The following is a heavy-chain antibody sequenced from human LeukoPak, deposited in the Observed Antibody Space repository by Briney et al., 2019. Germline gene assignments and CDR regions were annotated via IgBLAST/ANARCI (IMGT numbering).Heavy chain of an antibody. J-gene: IGHJ3*02. CDR1: GFTFSSYA. CDR3: ARADYYDSSGYHSAGVLNAFDI. Sequence: GGSLRLSCAASGFTFSSYAMNWVRQTPGKGLEWVSSISSSSSYIYYADSVKGRFTISRDNAKNSLYMQMNSLRAEDTAVYYCARADYYDSSGYHSAGVLNAFDIWGQGTMVTVSS. D-gene: IGHD3-22*01. CDR2: ISSSSSYI. V-gene: IGHV3-21*01.